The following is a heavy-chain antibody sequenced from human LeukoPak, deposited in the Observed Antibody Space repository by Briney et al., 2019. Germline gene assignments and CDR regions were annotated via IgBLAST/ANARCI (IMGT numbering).Heavy chain of an antibody. J-gene: IGHJ5*02. Sequence: GSLRLSCAASGFTFSSYDMHWARQATGKGLEWVSAIGTAGDTYYPGSVKGRFTISRENAKNSLYLQMNSLRAEDTAVYYCARGPCRSGGSCEGWFDPWGQGTLVTVSS. D-gene: IGHD2-15*01. CDR2: IGTAGDT. V-gene: IGHV3-13*01. CDR3: ARGPCRSGGSCEGWFDP. CDR1: GFTFSSYD.